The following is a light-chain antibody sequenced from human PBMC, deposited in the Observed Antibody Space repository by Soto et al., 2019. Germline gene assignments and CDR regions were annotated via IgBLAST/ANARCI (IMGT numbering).Light chain of an antibody. CDR3: QQLNSYPLT. Sequence: DIQLTQSPSFLSASVGDRVTITCRASPGISSYLAWYQQKPGKAPKLLIYAASTLQSGVPSRFSGSGSGTEFTLTISSLQPEDFATYYCQQLNSYPLTFGQGTRLE. CDR1: PGISSY. J-gene: IGKJ5*01. V-gene: IGKV1-9*01. CDR2: AAS.